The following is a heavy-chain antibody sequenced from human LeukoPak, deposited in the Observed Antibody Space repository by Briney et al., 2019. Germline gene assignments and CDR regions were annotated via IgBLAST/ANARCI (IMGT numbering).Heavy chain of an antibody. J-gene: IGHJ4*02. V-gene: IGHV3-21*04. D-gene: IGHD5-12*01. Sequence: PGGSLRLSCAASGFTFSSYSINWVRQAPGQGLEWVSSISTFSGYTYYAHSVKGRFTISRDKSKNSLYLQMKSLRAEDTAVYYCAREEVATMPNTDYWGQGTLVTVSS. CDR2: ISTFSGYT. CDR3: AREEVATMPNTDY. CDR1: GFTFSSYS.